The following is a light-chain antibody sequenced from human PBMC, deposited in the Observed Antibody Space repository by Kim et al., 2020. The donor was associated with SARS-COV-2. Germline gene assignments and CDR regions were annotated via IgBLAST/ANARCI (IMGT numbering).Light chain of an antibody. CDR2: GKN. V-gene: IGLV3-19*01. CDR1: SLRDYY. CDR3: TSRDISGNHLV. J-gene: IGLJ2*01. Sequence: LGQTVRITSQGDSLRDYYASWYQQKSGQAPVVVIHGKNNRPSGIPDRFSGSASGNTASLTITGAQAEDEADYYCTSRDISGNHLVFGGGTQLTVL.